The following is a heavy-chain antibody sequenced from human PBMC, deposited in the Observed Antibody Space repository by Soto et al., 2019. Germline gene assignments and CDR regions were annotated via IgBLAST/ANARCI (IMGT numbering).Heavy chain of an antibody. Sequence: EVQLVESGGGLIQPGGSLRLSCAASGFNVSVNYMNWVRQAPGKGLEWVSVVTGGGTTNYADSVKGRFTFSRDPSKNTLYLQINSLRAEDTAVYYCVRENYYYGMDVWGQGTTVIVSS. J-gene: IGHJ6*02. CDR2: VTGGGTT. CDR1: GFNVSVNY. V-gene: IGHV3-53*01. CDR3: VRENYYYGMDV.